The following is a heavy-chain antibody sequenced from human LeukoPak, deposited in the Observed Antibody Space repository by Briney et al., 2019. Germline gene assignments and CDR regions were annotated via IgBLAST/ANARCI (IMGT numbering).Heavy chain of an antibody. CDR2: IYPGDSDT. CDR1: GYLYTSYW. J-gene: IGHJ4*02. D-gene: IGHD3-9*01. CDR3: ARSGLGWLSNFDY. Sequence: GESLKISCKSSGYLYTSYWIGWVRQMPGKGLEWMGIIYPGDSDTRYSPSFQGQVTISADKSISTAYLQWSSLKASDTAMYYCARSGLGWLSNFDYWGQGTLVTVSS. V-gene: IGHV5-51*01.